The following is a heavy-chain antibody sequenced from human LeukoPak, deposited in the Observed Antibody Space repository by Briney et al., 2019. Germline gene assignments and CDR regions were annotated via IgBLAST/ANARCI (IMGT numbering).Heavy chain of an antibody. D-gene: IGHD2-15*01. J-gene: IGHJ4*02. V-gene: IGHV4-39*01. CDR1: GGSISSSSYY. Sequence: PSETLSLTCTVSGGSISSSSYYWGWIRQPPGKGLEWIGSIYYSGSTYYNPSLKSRATISVDTSKHQFSLKLSSVTAADTAVYYCARTPDIVVVVAAFSFDYWGQGTLVTVPS. CDR3: ARTPDIVVVVAAFSFDY. CDR2: IYYSGST.